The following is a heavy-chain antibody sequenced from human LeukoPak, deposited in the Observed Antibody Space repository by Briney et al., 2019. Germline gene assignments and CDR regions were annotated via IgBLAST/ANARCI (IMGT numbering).Heavy chain of an antibody. J-gene: IGHJ2*01. CDR2: IYYSGST. Sequence: SQTLSLTCTVSGGSISSGDYYWSWIRQPPGKGLEWIGYIYYSGSTYYNPSLKSRVTISVDTSKNQFSLKLSSVTAADTAVYYCAREVDNPYWYFDLWGRGTVVTVSS. D-gene: IGHD1-1*01. V-gene: IGHV4-30-4*08. CDR3: AREVDNPYWYFDL. CDR1: GGSISSGDYY.